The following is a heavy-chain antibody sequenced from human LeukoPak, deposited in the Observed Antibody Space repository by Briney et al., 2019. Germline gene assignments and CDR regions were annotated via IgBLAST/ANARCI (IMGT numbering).Heavy chain of an antibody. CDR1: GFTFSSYA. V-gene: IGHV3-23*01. D-gene: IGHD2-15*01. CDR3: AKGGIVVVVAAP. CDR2: ISGSGGST. J-gene: IGHJ4*02. Sequence: GESLRLSCAASGFTFSSYAMRWVRQAPGKGLEWVSAISGSGGSTYYADSVKGRFTISRDNSKNTLYLQMNSLRAEDTAVYYCAKGGIVVVVAAPWGQGTLVTVSS.